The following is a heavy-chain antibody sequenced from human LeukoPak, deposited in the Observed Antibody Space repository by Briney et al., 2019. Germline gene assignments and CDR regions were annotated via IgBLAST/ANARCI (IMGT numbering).Heavy chain of an antibody. J-gene: IGHJ6*03. CDR3: ARQGGSLYYFHTYMDV. CDR1: EFTFSTYA. D-gene: IGHD3-10*01. V-gene: IGHV3-30*01. Sequence: GRSLRLSCEASEFTFSTYAMHWVRQAPGKGLEWVAVISSDGSDKYYADSVTGRFAISRDIPKNTLYLRMNSLKVEDTAVYFCARQGGSLYYFHTYMDVWGKGTTVTVSS. CDR2: ISSDGSDK.